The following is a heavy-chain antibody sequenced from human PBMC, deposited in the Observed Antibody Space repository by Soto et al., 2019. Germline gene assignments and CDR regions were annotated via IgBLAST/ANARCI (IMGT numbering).Heavy chain of an antibody. Sequence: ASVKVSCKASGYTFTSYGISWVRQAPGQGLDWMGWISAYNGNTKYAQDLQGRVTMTTDTSTSTAYMEPRSLRSDDTAVYYCARFSGGSYNTYYFYYGMDVWGQGTTVTVSS. CDR2: ISAYNGNT. D-gene: IGHD2-15*01. CDR3: ARFSGGSYNTYYFYYGMDV. CDR1: GYTFTSYG. V-gene: IGHV1-18*01. J-gene: IGHJ6*02.